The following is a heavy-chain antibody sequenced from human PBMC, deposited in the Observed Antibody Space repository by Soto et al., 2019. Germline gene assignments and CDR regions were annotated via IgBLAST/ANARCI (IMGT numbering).Heavy chain of an antibody. CDR2: ISYDGSNK. Sequence: PGGSLRLSCAASGFTFSSYAMHWVRQAPGKGLEWVAVISYDGSNKYYADSVKGRFTISRDNSKNTLYLQMNSLRPEDTGLYYCARENSRISPRLFQHWGHGTLVTVSS. CDR1: GFTFSSYA. D-gene: IGHD6-6*01. J-gene: IGHJ1*01. V-gene: IGHV3-30-3*01. CDR3: ARENSRISPRLFQH.